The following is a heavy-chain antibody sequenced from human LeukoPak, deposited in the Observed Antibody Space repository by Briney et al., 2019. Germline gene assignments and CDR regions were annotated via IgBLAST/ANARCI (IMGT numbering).Heavy chain of an antibody. CDR3: TRGMVRGTLGRAFDI. CDR2: IYPGDSDT. CDR1: GYSSTKYW. Sequence: GESLKISSKSFGYSSTKYWIAWVRQTPGKGLEWMGIIYPGDSDTRYSPSFEGQVSISVDQSNNNAYLQWSSLKASDSAMYYCTRGMVRGTLGRAFDIWGQGTVVTVSS. D-gene: IGHD3-10*01. J-gene: IGHJ3*02. V-gene: IGHV5-51*01.